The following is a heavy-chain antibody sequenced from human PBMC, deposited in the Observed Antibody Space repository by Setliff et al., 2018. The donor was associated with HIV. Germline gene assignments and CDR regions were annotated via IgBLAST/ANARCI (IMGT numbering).Heavy chain of an antibody. Sequence: GASVKVSCKASRYTFTDYYIHWVQQAPGKGLEWMGRIDPVNGETTYAENFQGGVAITADTSTDTAYLKLSSLKSDDTAVYYCATSRVVRRVPLPFDYWGQGTLVTVSS. CDR3: ATSRVVRRVPLPFDY. J-gene: IGHJ4*01. V-gene: IGHV1-69-2*01. CDR2: IDPVNGET. CDR1: RYTFTDYY. D-gene: IGHD3-10*01.